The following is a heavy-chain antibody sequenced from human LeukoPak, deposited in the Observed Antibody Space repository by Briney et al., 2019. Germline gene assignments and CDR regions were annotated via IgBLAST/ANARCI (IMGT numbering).Heavy chain of an antibody. Sequence: ASVKVSCKASGYTFTGDYMHWVRQAPGQGLEWMGWINPNSGGTNYAQKFQGRVTMTRDTSISTAYMELSRLRSDDTAVYYCARDRAGYCSSRSCSQGGFDFWGQGTMVTVSA. V-gene: IGHV1-2*02. CDR1: GYTFTGDY. CDR3: ARDRAGYCSSRSCSQGGFDF. CDR2: INPNSGGT. J-gene: IGHJ3*01. D-gene: IGHD2-2*01.